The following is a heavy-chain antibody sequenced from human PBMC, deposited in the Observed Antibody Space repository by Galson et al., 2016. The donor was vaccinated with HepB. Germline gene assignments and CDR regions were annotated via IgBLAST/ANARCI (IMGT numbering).Heavy chain of an antibody. D-gene: IGHD2-8*01. CDR1: GFTFSSYG. J-gene: IGHJ4*02. V-gene: IGHV3-33*06. CDR3: TKRCMTNTCHNADDF. CDR2: IWYDGSNK. Sequence: SLRLSCAASGFTFSSYGMHWVRQAPGKGLEWVAVIWYDGSNKYYADPVKGRFTISRDNSKNTLYLRMDSLRVEDTATYHCTKRCMTNTCHNADDFWGQGTLVTVSS.